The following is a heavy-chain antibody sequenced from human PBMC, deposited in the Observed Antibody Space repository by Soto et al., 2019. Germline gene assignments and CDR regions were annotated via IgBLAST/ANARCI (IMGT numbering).Heavy chain of an antibody. D-gene: IGHD1-26*01. CDR1: GYTFSNYA. Sequence: ASVKVSCKASGYTFSNYAIHWVRQAPGQRLEWMGWINAGNGNTKSSQKFQGRVTITGDTSASTAYMELSSLRSEDTAVYYCARGSPPTFDYWGQGTLVTVSS. CDR3: ARGSPPTFDY. CDR2: INAGNGNT. J-gene: IGHJ4*02. V-gene: IGHV1-3*01.